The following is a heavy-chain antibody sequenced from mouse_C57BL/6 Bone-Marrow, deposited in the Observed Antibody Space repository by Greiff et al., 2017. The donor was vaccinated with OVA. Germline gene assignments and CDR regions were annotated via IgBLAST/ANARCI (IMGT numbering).Heavy chain of an antibody. CDR2: IDPANDNT. D-gene: IGHD1-1*01. J-gene: IGHJ4*01. CDR3: ARGNFGSSFYAMDY. Sequence: VQLQQSVAELVRPGASVKLSCTASGFNIKNTYMHWVTQRPEQGLAWIGRIDPANDNTKYAPKFQGKATMTADTSSNTAYLQLSSLSSEDTAVYCCARGNFGSSFYAMDYWGQGTSVTVSS. V-gene: IGHV14-3*01. CDR1: GFNIKNTY.